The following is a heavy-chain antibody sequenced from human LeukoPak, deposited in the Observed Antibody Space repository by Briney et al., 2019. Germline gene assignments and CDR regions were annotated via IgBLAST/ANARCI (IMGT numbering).Heavy chain of an antibody. CDR2: ISYDGSNK. CDR1: GFTFSSYG. Sequence: GGSLRLSCAASGFTFSSYGMHWARQAPGKGLEWVAVISYDGSNKYYADSVKGRFTISRDNSKNTLYLQMNSLRAEDTAVYYCAKDRGAHWYFDLWGRGTLVTVSS. D-gene: IGHD3-10*01. V-gene: IGHV3-30*18. CDR3: AKDRGAHWYFDL. J-gene: IGHJ2*01.